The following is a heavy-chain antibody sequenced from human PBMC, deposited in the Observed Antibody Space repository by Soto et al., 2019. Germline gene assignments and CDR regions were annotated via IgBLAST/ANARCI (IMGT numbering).Heavy chain of an antibody. V-gene: IGHV3-23*01. CDR1: GFTFINYA. Sequence: EVQLSQSGGGLVQPGGSLRLSCAGSGFTFINYAMNWVRQAPGKGLEWVSSISGGDDATFFANSVRGRFTISRDNSDNTVTLQMNSLGVDDTAVYYCARKILGSTSRPDYWYFDLWGRGTRVTVSS. CDR2: ISGGDDAT. CDR3: ARKILGSTSRPDYWYFDL. D-gene: IGHD7-27*01. J-gene: IGHJ2*01.